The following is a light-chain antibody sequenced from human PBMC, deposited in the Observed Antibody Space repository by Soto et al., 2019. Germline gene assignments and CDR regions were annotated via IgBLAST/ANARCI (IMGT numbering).Light chain of an antibody. CDR1: QSLGYY. J-gene: IGKJ4*01. V-gene: IGKV3-11*01. CDR2: DTS. CDR3: QQRRDWPLT. Sequence: EIVLTQSPATLSLSPGERATLSCRASQSLGYYLAWFQQKHGQAPRLLIYDTSNRASGIPDRFSGSGSGTDFTLPLSSLDPEDFAVYYCQQRRDWPLTFGGGTKVEIK.